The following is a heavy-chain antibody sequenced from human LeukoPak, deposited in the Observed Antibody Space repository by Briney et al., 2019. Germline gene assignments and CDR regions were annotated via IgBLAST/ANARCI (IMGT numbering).Heavy chain of an antibody. J-gene: IGHJ4*02. CDR3: ARTPVVVTAILSPWETYYFDY. CDR1: GFTFSGSA. V-gene: IGHV3-73*01. CDR2: IRSTANGYAT. Sequence: GGSLRLSCAASGFTFSGSALHWVRQASGKGLEWVGRIRSTANGYATAYAASVKGRFTISRDDSKNTAYLQMDSLKTEDTAVYYCARTPVVVTAILSPWETYYFDYWGQGTLVTVSS. D-gene: IGHD2-21*02.